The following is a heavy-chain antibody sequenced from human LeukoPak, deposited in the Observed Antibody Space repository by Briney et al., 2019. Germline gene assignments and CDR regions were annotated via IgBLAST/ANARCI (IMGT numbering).Heavy chain of an antibody. CDR2: VDYTGST. V-gene: IGHV4-59*08. J-gene: IGHJ4*02. Sequence: NPSETLSLTCTVSAGSISTCYWSWIRQSPGKGLEWIGYVDYTGSTIYNPSVKSRVTISVDRSRNQFFLRLKSVTAADTAVYYCARQGFTGAWSYWLDYWGQGILVTVSS. CDR3: ARQGFTGAWSYWLDY. D-gene: IGHD6-19*01. CDR1: AGSISTCY.